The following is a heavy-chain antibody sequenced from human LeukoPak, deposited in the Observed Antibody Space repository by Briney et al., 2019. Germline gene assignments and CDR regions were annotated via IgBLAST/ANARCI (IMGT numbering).Heavy chain of an antibody. CDR1: GGSISSSSYY. J-gene: IGHJ3*02. CDR3: ASPYSSLARSAFDI. D-gene: IGHD2-15*01. V-gene: IGHV4-39*01. CDR2: IYYSGST. Sequence: TSETLSLTCTVSGGSISSSSYYWGWIRQPPGKGLEWIGSIYYSGSTYYNPSLKSRVTISVDTSKNQFSLKLSSVTAADTTVYYCASPYSSLARSAFDIWGPGTMVTVSS.